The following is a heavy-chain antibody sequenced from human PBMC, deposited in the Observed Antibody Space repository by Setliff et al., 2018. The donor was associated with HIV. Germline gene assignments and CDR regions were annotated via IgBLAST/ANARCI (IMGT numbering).Heavy chain of an antibody. Sequence: PSETLSLTCTVSGYSISSGYYWGWVRQPPGKGLEWIGSIFYTGTTYYNPSLKSRVTLSLDTSKNQFSLELTSVTAADTAVYYCAREERIAAAGAWGQGTLVTVSS. D-gene: IGHD6-13*01. V-gene: IGHV4-38-2*02. CDR1: GYSISSGYY. CDR2: IFYTGTT. J-gene: IGHJ5*02. CDR3: AREERIAAAGA.